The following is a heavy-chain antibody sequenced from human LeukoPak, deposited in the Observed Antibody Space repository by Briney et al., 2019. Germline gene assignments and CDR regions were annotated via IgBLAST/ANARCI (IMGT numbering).Heavy chain of an antibody. D-gene: IGHD3-10*01. CDR3: ARVEHYYGSGSYPVVD. J-gene: IGHJ4*02. Sequence: ASVKVSCKASGYTFTSYGISWVRQAPGQGLEWMGWISAYNGNTNYAQKLQGRVTMTTDTSTSTAYMELRSLRSDDTAVYYCARVEHYYGSGSYPVVDWGQGTLVTVSS. CDR1: GYTFTSYG. V-gene: IGHV1-18*01. CDR2: ISAYNGNT.